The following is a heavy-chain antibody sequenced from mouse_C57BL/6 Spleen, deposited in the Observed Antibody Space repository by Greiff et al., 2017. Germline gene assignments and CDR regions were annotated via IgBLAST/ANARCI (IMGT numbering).Heavy chain of an antibody. Sequence: VQLQQSGAELVRPGASVKLSCTASGFNIKDDYMHWVKQRPEQGLEWIGWIDPENGDTEYASKFQGKATITADISSNTAYLQLSSLTSEDTAVYYCTTSRYAMDYWGQGTSVTVSS. V-gene: IGHV14-4*01. CDR3: TTSRYAMDY. D-gene: IGHD3-1*01. CDR1: GFNIKDDY. J-gene: IGHJ4*01. CDR2: IDPENGDT.